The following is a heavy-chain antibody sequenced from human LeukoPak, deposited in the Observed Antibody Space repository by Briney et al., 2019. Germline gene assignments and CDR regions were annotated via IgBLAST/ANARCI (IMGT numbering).Heavy chain of an antibody. V-gene: IGHV1-18*04. Sequence: GSVKVSCKASGYTFTSYGISWVRQAPGQGLEWMGWISAYNGNTNYAQKLQGRVTMTTDTSTSTAYMELRSLRSDDTAVYYCASGMVRRNYYYYGMDVWGKGTTVTVSS. J-gene: IGHJ6*04. CDR3: ASGMVRRNYYYYGMDV. D-gene: IGHD3-10*01. CDR1: GYTFTSYG. CDR2: ISAYNGNT.